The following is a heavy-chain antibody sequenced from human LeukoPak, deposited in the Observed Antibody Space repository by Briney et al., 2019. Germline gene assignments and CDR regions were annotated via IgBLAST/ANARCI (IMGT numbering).Heavy chain of an antibody. V-gene: IGHV4-34*01. CDR1: SGSFGGYY. CDR3: ARDSGYFSSLY. D-gene: IGHD6-13*01. CDR2: INHSGST. Sequence: SETLSLTCDVYSGSFGGYYWSWIRQPPGKGLEWIGEINHSGSTSYNPSLKSRVSISVDASKNQFSLKLSSVTAADTAVYYCARDSGYFSSLYWGQGTLVTVSS. J-gene: IGHJ4*02.